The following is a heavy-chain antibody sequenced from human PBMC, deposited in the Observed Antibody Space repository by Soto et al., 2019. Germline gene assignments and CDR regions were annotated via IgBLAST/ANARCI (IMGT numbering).Heavy chain of an antibody. CDR1: GGSISSSSYY. V-gene: IGHV4-39*01. Sequence: SETLSLTCTVSGGSISSSSYYWGWIRQPPGKGLEWIGSIYYSGSTYYNPSLKSRVTISVDTSKNQFSLKLSSVTAADTAVYYCASRQVLRGYSGYDLGGLFDYWGHGTLVTVSS. J-gene: IGHJ4*01. CDR2: IYYSGST. CDR3: ASRQVLRGYSGYDLGGLFDY. D-gene: IGHD5-12*01.